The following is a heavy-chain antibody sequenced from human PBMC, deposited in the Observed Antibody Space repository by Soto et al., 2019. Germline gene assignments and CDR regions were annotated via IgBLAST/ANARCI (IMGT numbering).Heavy chain of an antibody. CDR3: ARQVRNYYYGMDV. J-gene: IGHJ6*02. CDR2: INPSGGST. D-gene: IGHD2-21*02. CDR1: GYTFTSYY. V-gene: IGHV1-46*01. Sequence: QVQLVQSGAEVKKPGASVKVSCKASGYTFTSYYMHWVRQAPGQGLEWMGIINPSGGSTSYAQKFQGRVTMTMDTSTSTVYMELSSLRSEDTAVYYCARQVRNYYYGMDVWGQGTTVTVSS.